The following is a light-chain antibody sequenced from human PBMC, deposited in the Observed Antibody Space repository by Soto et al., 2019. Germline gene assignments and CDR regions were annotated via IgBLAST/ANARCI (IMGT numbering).Light chain of an antibody. Sequence: DIQMTQSPSILSASVGDRVTITCRASQSNRSWLAWYQQKPGKAPKLLIYDAYSLESGVPSRFSGRRSGTEFTLTIAGLQPEDFATYYCQQYESYSPLTFGGGTKVEIK. J-gene: IGKJ4*01. V-gene: IGKV1-5*01. CDR3: QQYESYSPLT. CDR2: DAY. CDR1: QSNRSW.